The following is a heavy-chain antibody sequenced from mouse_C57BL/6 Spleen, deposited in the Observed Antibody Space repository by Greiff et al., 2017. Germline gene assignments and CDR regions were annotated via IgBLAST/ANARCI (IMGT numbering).Heavy chain of an antibody. CDR3: ARRGTGENFDY. Sequence: QVQLQQPWAELVRPGSSVKLSCKASGYTFTSYWMHWVKQRPIQGLEWIGNIDPSDSETHYNQKFKDKATLTVDKSSSTAYMQLSSLTSEDSAVYYCARRGTGENFDYWGQGTTLTVSS. J-gene: IGHJ2*01. CDR2: IDPSDSET. V-gene: IGHV1-52*01. CDR1: GYTFTSYW.